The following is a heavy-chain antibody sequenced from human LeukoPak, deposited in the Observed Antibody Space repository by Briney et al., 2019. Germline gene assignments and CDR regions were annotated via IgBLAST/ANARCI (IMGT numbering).Heavy chain of an antibody. Sequence: PGGSLRLSCATSGFTFSTYDMHWVRQAPGKGLEWVAHIRYDGLKKRYADSVRGRVTVYRDNSKNTLYLQMNSLRAEDTAVYYCAKDRETFSSYGYFDYWGQGTLVPVSS. D-gene: IGHD2-21*01. J-gene: IGHJ4*02. CDR2: IRYDGLKK. CDR3: AKDRETFSSYGYFDY. V-gene: IGHV3-30*02. CDR1: GFTFSTYD.